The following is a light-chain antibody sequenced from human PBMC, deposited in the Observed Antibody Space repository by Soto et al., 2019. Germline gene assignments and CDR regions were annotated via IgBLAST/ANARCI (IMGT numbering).Light chain of an antibody. Sequence: AIQWTQSPSSLSASVGDRVTITCRARQGISSALAWYQQKPGKAPKLLIYDASSLESGVPSRFSGSGSGTDFTLTISSLQPEDFATYYCQQFNSYPPFTFGPGTKVDIK. V-gene: IGKV1-13*02. CDR2: DAS. CDR3: QQFNSYPPFT. CDR1: QGISSA. J-gene: IGKJ3*01.